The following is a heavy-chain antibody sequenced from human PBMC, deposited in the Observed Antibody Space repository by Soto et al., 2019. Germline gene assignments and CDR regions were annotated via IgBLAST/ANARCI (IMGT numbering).Heavy chain of an antibody. V-gene: IGHV1-58*02. CDR1: GFTFTNSA. CDR2: IVVGSGRT. D-gene: IGHD1-7*01. Sequence: QMQLAQSGPEVKKPGTSVKVSCKASGFTFTNSAIQWVRQARGQRLEWIGWIVVGSGRTDYAQKFQERLTITRDMSTTTAYMEPSSLRLEDTAVYYCAAVQGGGTTFHFWGQGTLVTVSS. CDR3: AAVQGGGTTFHF. J-gene: IGHJ4*02.